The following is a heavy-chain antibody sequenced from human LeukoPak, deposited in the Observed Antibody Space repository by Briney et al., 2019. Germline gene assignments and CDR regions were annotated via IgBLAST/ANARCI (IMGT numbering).Heavy chain of an antibody. CDR2: ISGSGGST. J-gene: IGHJ3*02. V-gene: IGHV3-23*01. D-gene: IGHD4-17*01. CDR1: GFTFSSYA. Sequence: GGSLRLSCAASGFTFSSYAMSWVRQAPGKGLEWVSAISGSGGSTYYADSVKGRFTISRDNSKNTLYLQMNSLRAEDTAVYYCTRDHYGDYNINDAFDIWGQGTLVTVSS. CDR3: TRDHYGDYNINDAFDI.